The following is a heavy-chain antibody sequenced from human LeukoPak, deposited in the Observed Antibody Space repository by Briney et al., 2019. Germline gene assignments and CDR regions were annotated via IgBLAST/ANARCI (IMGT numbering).Heavy chain of an antibody. J-gene: IGHJ4*02. CDR3: ARAPWNDGHEGDY. CDR1: GFTVSSDY. Sequence: GGSLRLSCGVSGFTVSSDYMSWVRQAPGKGPEWVSVIYSGSNTYHVDSVKGRFTISRDNSKNTLYLQMSSLRVEDTAVYYCARAPWNDGHEGDYWGQGTLVTVSS. CDR2: IYSGSNT. D-gene: IGHD1-1*01. V-gene: IGHV3-66*02.